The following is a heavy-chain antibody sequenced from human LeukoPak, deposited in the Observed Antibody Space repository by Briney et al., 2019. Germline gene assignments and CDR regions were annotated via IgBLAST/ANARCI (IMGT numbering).Heavy chain of an antibody. CDR3: ARGRVMYYYDSSGYYQPTTTRNYFDY. Sequence: PSETLSLTCAVYGGSFSGYYWSWIRQPPGKGLEWIGEINHSGSTNYNPSLKSRVTISVDTSKNQFPLKLSSVTAADTAVYYCARGRVMYYYDSSGYYQPTTTRNYFDYWGQGTLVTVSS. D-gene: IGHD3-22*01. CDR2: INHSGST. CDR1: GGSFSGYY. V-gene: IGHV4-34*01. J-gene: IGHJ4*02.